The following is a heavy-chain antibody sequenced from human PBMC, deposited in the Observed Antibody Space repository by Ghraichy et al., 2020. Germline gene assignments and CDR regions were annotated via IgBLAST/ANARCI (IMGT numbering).Heavy chain of an antibody. CDR1: GYSFTSYW. J-gene: IGHJ4*02. CDR3: ARILPSTPCTATSCNAYYFDY. Sequence: GESLNISCKGSGYSFTSYWIGWVRQMPGKGLEWMGIIYPGDSDTRYSPSFQGQVTISADKSISTAYLQWSSLKASDTAMYYCARILPSTPCTATSCNAYYFDYWGQGTLVTVSS. CDR2: IYPGDSDT. V-gene: IGHV5-51*01. D-gene: IGHD2-2*01.